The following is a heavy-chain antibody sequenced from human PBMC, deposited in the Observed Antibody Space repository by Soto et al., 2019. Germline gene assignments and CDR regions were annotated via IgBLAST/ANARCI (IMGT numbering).Heavy chain of an antibody. CDR2: IYYSGST. CDR1: GGSISSSSYY. Sequence: SDTLSLTCTVSGGSISSSSYYWGWIRQPPGKGLEWIGSIYYSGSTYYNPSLKSRVTISVDTSKNQFSLKLSSVTAADTAVYYCARHLESSGYLNWFDPWGQGTLVTVSS. V-gene: IGHV4-39*01. CDR3: ARHLESSGYLNWFDP. D-gene: IGHD3-22*01. J-gene: IGHJ5*02.